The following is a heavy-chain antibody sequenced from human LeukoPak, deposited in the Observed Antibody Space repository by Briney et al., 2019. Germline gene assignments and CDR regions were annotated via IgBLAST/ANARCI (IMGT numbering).Heavy chain of an antibody. CDR1: GYTFTSHY. Sequence: ASVKVSCKASGYTFTSHYMHWVRQAPGQGLEWMGLINPSGSSTLYAQKFQGGVTMTRDMSTTTDYMELSSLRSEDTAVYYCARDNSVGDIAWWFDPWGQGTLVTVSS. CDR3: ARDNSVGDIAWWFDP. V-gene: IGHV1-46*01. J-gene: IGHJ5*02. CDR2: INPSGSST. D-gene: IGHD3-16*02.